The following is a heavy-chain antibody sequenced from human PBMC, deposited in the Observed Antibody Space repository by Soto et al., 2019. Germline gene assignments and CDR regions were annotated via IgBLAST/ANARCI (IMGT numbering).Heavy chain of an antibody. D-gene: IGHD5-18*01. CDR1: GFTFSSYS. Sequence: PWGSLRLSCAASGFTFSSYSMNWVRQAPGKGLEWVSSISSSSSYIYYADSVKGRFTISVDTSKNQFSLKLSSVTAADTAVYYCARLIGGYSYGSRDYWGQGTLVTVSS. CDR2: ISSSSSYI. CDR3: ARLIGGYSYGSRDY. J-gene: IGHJ4*02. V-gene: IGHV3-21*01.